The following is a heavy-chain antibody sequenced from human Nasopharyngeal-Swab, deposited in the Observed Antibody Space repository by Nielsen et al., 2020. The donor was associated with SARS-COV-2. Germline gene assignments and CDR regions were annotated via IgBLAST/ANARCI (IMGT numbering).Heavy chain of an antibody. CDR1: GSSFSNAW. D-gene: IGHD4-17*01. Sequence: GEPLKISCAASGSSFSNAWMCGVRPAPGKGLEWVGRIKSKTDGGTTDYVAPVKGRFTISRDDTKNTLYLQMNSLKTEDTAVYYCTTDYYYGDSTVFDYWGQGTLVTVSS. V-gene: IGHV3-15*01. J-gene: IGHJ4*02. CDR2: IKSKTDGGTT. CDR3: TTDYYYGDSTVFDY.